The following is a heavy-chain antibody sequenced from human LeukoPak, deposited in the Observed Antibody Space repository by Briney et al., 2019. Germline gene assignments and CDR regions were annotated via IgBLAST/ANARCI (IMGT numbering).Heavy chain of an antibody. D-gene: IGHD5/OR15-5a*01. Sequence: PGGSLRLSCAASGLSFGNVWMNWVRQAPGKGLQWVGRIKTKNEGETTGYAAPVKGRFSISRDDSKSTLYLQMNSLEIEDTAVYYCTTRVSTTNDNWGQGTLVTVSS. J-gene: IGHJ4*02. CDR3: TTRVSTTNDN. V-gene: IGHV3-15*01. CDR1: GLSFGNVW. CDR2: IKTKNEGETT.